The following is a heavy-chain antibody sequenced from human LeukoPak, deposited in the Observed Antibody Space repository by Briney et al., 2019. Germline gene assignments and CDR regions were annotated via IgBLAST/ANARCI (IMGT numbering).Heavy chain of an antibody. J-gene: IGHJ4*02. D-gene: IGHD3-22*01. CDR3: ATHYYDSSGYYFDY. CDR1: GYTFSGYY. Sequence: ASVKVSCKASGYTFSGYYMHWVRQAPGQGLEWMGWINPNSGGTNYAQKFQGRVTMTRDTSISTAYMELIRLRSADTAVYYCATHYYDSSGYYFDYWGQGTLVTVSS. CDR2: INPNSGGT. V-gene: IGHV1-2*02.